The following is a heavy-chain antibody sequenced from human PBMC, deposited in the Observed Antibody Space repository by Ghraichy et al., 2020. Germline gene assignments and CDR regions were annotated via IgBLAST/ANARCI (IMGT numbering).Heavy chain of an antibody. CDR2: IWFDGSNT. Sequence: GGSLRLSCAASGFTFSNFGMHWVRQAPGKGLEWVAVIWFDGSNTYYADSVKGRFTISRDNPKNTLYLQMNSLRAEDTAIYYCARRADGGAFDNWGQGTMVTVSS. V-gene: IGHV3-33*01. J-gene: IGHJ3*02. CDR1: GFTFSNFG. CDR3: ARRADGGAFDN. D-gene: IGHD2-15*01.